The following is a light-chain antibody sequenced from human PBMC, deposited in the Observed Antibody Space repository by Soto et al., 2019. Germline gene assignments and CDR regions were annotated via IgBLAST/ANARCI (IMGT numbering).Light chain of an antibody. CDR1: SSNIGNNA. Sequence: QLVLTQPPSVSEAPRQRVTITWSASSSNIGNNAVNWYQQLPGKAPKLLIYYDDLLPSGVSDRFSGSKSGTSASLAISGLQSEDEADYYCAAWDDSLNGPVFGGGTKLTVL. V-gene: IGLV1-36*01. CDR2: YDD. J-gene: IGLJ2*01. CDR3: AAWDDSLNGPV.